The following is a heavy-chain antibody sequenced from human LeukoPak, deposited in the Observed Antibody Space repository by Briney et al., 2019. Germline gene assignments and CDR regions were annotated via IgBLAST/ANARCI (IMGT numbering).Heavy chain of an antibody. CDR2: IRAYNGNT. J-gene: IGHJ3*02. CDR3: SSSPTLNDAFDI. V-gene: IGHV1-18*01. CDR1: GHTFTSYG. Sequence: ASVKVSCKASGHTFTSYGISWVRPAPGQGLEWMGWIRAYNGNTNYAQKLQGRVTMTTDTSTSTAYMELRSLRSDDTAVYYWSSSPTLNDAFDIWGQGTMVTVSS.